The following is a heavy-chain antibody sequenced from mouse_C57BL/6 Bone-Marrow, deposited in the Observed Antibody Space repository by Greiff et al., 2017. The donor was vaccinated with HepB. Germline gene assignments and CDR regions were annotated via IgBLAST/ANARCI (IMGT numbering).Heavy chain of an antibody. CDR2: INPNNGGT. V-gene: IGHV1-26*01. Sequence: EVQLQQSGPELVKPGASVKISCKASGYTFTDYYMNWVKQSHGKSLEWIGDINPNNGGTSYNQKFKGKATLTVDKSSSTAYMELRSLTSEDSAVYNCARAGYEYFDYWGQGTTLTVSS. CDR3: ARAGYEYFDY. CDR1: GYTFTDYY. D-gene: IGHD2-12*01. J-gene: IGHJ2*01.